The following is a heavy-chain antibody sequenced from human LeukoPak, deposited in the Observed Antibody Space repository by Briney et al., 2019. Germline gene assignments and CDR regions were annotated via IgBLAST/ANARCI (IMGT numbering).Heavy chain of an antibody. CDR2: INHSGST. CDR3: AISYGYNGDY. D-gene: IGHD5-18*01. V-gene: IGHV4-34*01. J-gene: IGHJ4*02. Sequence: SETLSLTCAVYGGSFSSYYWSWIRQSPGKGLEYIGEINHSGSTNYNPSLKSRVTISVDTSKNQFSLKMSSVTAADTAVYYCAISYGYNGDYWGQGTLVTVSS. CDR1: GGSFSSYY.